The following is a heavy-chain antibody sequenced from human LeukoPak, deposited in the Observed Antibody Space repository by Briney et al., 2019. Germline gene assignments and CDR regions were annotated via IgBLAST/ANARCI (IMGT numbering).Heavy chain of an antibody. J-gene: IGHJ1*01. CDR1: GGTFSSYA. CDR3: ARENYDSSGSPAEYFQH. V-gene: IGHV1-69*04. D-gene: IGHD3-22*01. Sequence: SVKVSCKASGGTFSSYAISWVRQAPGQGLEWMGRIIPILGIANYAQKFQGRVTITADKSTSTVYMELSSLRSEDTAVYYCARENYDSSGSPAEYFQHWGQGTLVTVSS. CDR2: IIPILGIA.